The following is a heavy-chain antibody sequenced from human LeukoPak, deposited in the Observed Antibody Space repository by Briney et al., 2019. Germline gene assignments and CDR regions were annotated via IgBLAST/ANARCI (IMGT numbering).Heavy chain of an antibody. V-gene: IGHV3-33*01. Sequence: SLRLSRAASGFPLSSHRMHWVRPPPGKGLEWVVVIWYDGSNKYYADSVKGRFTISRDNSKNTLYLQMNSLRAEDTAVYYCARAAVADYFDYWGQGTLVTVSS. CDR1: GFPLSSHR. J-gene: IGHJ4*02. CDR3: ARAAVADYFDY. D-gene: IGHD6-19*01. CDR2: IWYDGSNK.